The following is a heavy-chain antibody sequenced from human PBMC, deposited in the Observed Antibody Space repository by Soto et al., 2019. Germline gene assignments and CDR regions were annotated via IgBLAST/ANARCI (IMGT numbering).Heavy chain of an antibody. D-gene: IGHD4-4*01. CDR3: AKCNSNYEFGYYYGMDV. CDR1: GFTFSSYA. V-gene: IGHV3-23*01. Sequence: GGSLRLSCAASGFTFSSYAMSWVRQAPGKGLEWVSAISGSGGSTYYADSAKGRFTISRDNSKNTLYLQMNSLRAEDTAVYYCAKCNSNYEFGYYYGMDVWGQGTTVTVSS. J-gene: IGHJ6*02. CDR2: ISGSGGST.